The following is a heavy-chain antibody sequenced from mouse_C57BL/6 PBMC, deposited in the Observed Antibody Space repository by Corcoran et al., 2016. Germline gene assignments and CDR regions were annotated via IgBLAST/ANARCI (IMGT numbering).Heavy chain of an antibody. V-gene: IGHV9-3*01. D-gene: IGHD6-1*01. CDR1: GYTFTTYG. CDR3: AKLADY. CDR2: INTYSGVP. J-gene: IGHJ2*01. Sequence: QIQLVQSGPELKKPGETVKISCKASGYTFTTYGMSWVKQAPGKGLKWMGWINTYSGVPTYADDFKGRFAFSLETSASTAYLQINNLKNEDTATYFCAKLADYWGRGTTLTVSS.